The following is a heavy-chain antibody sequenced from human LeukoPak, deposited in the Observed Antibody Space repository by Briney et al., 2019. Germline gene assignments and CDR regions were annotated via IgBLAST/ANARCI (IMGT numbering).Heavy chain of an antibody. V-gene: IGHV3-74*01. Sequence: PGGSLRLSCAASGFTFSNYWMHWVRQAPGKGLVWVSRINTDGGSTTYADSVKGRFTISRGNAKNTLYLQMNSLRAEDTAVYYCVFGYYYDSGSQYNWFDTWGQGTLVTVSS. D-gene: IGHD3-10*01. CDR1: GFTFSNYW. J-gene: IGHJ5*02. CDR2: INTDGGST. CDR3: VFGYYYDSGSQYNWFDT.